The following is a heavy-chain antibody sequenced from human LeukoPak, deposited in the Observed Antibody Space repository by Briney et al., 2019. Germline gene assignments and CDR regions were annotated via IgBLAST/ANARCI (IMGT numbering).Heavy chain of an antibody. CDR1: GYTFTDYY. CDR3: ARETDYSPYFFYYYMDV. Sequence: GASVKVSCKASGYTFTDYYMRWVRQAPGQGLEWMGGINPNNGGTNYAQKFQGRVTMTRDTSITTAYMELSSLGSDDTAVYYCARETDYSPYFFYYYMDVWGKGTTVTVSS. J-gene: IGHJ6*03. D-gene: IGHD2-15*01. V-gene: IGHV1-2*02. CDR2: INPNNGGT.